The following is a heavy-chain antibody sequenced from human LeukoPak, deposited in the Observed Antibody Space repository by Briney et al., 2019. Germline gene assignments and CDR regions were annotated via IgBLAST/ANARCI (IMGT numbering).Heavy chain of an antibody. CDR3: ARQPPQYYGMDV. CDR1: GGSISSGGYY. D-gene: IGHD1-14*01. J-gene: IGHJ6*02. Sequence: SQTLSLTCTVSGGSISSGGYYWSWIRQHPGKGLEWIGYIYYSGSTYYNPSLKSRVTISVDTSKNQFSLKLSSVTAADTAVYYCARQPPQYYGMDVWGQGTTVTVSS. CDR2: IYYSGST. V-gene: IGHV4-31*03.